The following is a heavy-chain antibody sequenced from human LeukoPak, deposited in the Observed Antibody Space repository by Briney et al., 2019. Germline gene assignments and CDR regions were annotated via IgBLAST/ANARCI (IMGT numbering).Heavy chain of an antibody. V-gene: IGHV4-59*01. CDR2: IYYSGST. CDR1: GGSLSSYY. J-gene: IGHJ4*02. CDR3: ARASITMVRGVITRVFDY. Sequence: SETLSLTCTVSGGSLSSYYWSWLRQPPGKGLEWIGYIYYSGSTNYNPSLKSRVTISVDTSKNQFSLKLSSVTAADTAVYYCARASITMVRGVITRVFDYWGQGTLVTVSS. D-gene: IGHD3-10*01.